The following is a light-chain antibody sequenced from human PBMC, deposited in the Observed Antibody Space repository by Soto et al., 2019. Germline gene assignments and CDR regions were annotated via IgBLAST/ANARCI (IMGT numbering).Light chain of an antibody. V-gene: IGLV1-40*01. CDR3: QSFDTSLSGFVV. CDR1: SPNIGAGYD. Sequence: QSVLTQPPSMSGAPGQRVTISCTGSSPNIGAGYDVHWYQQHPGTAPKLLIFDNNNRPSGVPDRFSGSKSDTSASLAITGLQAEDEADYYCQSFDTSLSGFVVFGGGTKVTVL. J-gene: IGLJ2*01. CDR2: DNN.